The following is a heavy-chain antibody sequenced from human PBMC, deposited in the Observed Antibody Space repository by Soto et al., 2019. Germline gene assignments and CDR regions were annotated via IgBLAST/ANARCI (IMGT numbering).Heavy chain of an antibody. V-gene: IGHV4-34*01. J-gene: IGHJ4*02. Sequence: QVQLQQWGAGLLKPSETLSLTCAVYGGSFSGYYWSWIRQPPGKGLEWIGEINHSGSTNYNPSLKSRVTISVDTSKNQFSLKLSSVTAADTAVYYCARIIAAAGYYFDYWGKGTLVTVSS. CDR1: GGSFSGYY. D-gene: IGHD6-13*01. CDR3: ARIIAAAGYYFDY. CDR2: INHSGST.